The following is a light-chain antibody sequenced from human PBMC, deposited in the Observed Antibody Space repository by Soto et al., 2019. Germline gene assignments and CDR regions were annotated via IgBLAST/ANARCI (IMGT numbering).Light chain of an antibody. J-gene: IGKJ1*01. V-gene: IGKV1-39*01. CDR1: QSISNY. CDR3: QQSYSSPPT. CDR2: AAS. Sequence: DSQMTQSPSSLSASVGDRVTITCRASQSISNYLNWYQQKPGKAPKLLIYAASSLQSGVPSRFSGSGSGPDFTLTISSLQPEDFATYYCQQSYSSPPTFGQGTKVDIK.